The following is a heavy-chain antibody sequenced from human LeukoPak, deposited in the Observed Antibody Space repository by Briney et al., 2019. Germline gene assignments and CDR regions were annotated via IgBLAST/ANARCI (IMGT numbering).Heavy chain of an antibody. CDR1: GGSISGYY. V-gene: IGHV4-4*07. J-gene: IGHJ4*02. CDR2: VYTSETT. Sequence: SETLSLTCTVSGGSISGYYWNWIRQPAGKGLEWIGRVYTSETTNYSPSLKSRITMSVDTSKNQFSLRLISVTAADTAVYYCARSTGWSSDLFDYWGQGTLVTVSS. D-gene: IGHD6-19*01. CDR3: ARSTGWSSDLFDY.